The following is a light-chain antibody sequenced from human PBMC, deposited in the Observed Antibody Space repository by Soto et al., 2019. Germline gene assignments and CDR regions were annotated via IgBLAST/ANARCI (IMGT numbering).Light chain of an antibody. CDR3: SSYTSSGTYV. V-gene: IGLV2-14*01. Sequence: ALTQPASVSGSPGQSITISCTGTSSDVGGYEFVSWYQQHPDNAPKLIIYDVSDRPSGESSRFSGSKSANTASLTISGLQAEDEADYYCSSYTSSGTYVFGTGTKVTVL. J-gene: IGLJ1*01. CDR2: DVS. CDR1: SSDVGGYEF.